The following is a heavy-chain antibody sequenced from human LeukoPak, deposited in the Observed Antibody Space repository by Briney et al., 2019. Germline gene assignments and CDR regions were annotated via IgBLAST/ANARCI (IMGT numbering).Heavy chain of an antibody. V-gene: IGHV4-4*07. CDR3: ARDNPAWDYYHGMDV. J-gene: IGHJ6*02. Sequence: SETLSLTCTVSVDSLTIYYWTWVRQPAGQGLEWIGRVYIGGSPNYNPDFMSRVTMLLDTSKNQLSLKLASVTAAETAIYYCARDNPAWDYYHGMDVWGQGTTVTVSS. CDR2: VYIGGSP. CDR1: VDSLTIYY.